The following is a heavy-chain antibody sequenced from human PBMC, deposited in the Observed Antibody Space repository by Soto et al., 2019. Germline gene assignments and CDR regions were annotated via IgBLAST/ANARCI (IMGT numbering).Heavy chain of an antibody. Sequence: GGSLRLSCAASGFTFSSYAMSWVRQAPGKGLEWVSAISGSGGSTYYADSVKGRFTISRDNSKNTLYLQMNSLRAEDTAVYYCAKAGYYDFWSGYQNWFDPWGQGTLVTVSS. J-gene: IGHJ5*02. D-gene: IGHD3-3*01. CDR3: AKAGYYDFWSGYQNWFDP. V-gene: IGHV3-23*01. CDR1: GFTFSSYA. CDR2: ISGSGGST.